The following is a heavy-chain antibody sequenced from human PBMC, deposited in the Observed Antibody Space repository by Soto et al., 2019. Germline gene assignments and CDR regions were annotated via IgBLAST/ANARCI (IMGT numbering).Heavy chain of an antibody. J-gene: IGHJ4*02. CDR2: IYYSGST. CDR1: GGSISSYY. CDR3: ARGGHRNGDYEMGTIDY. D-gene: IGHD4-17*01. Sequence: SETLSLTCTVSGGSISSYYWSWIRQPPGKGLEWIGYIYYSGSTNYNPSLKSRVTISVDTSKNQFSLKLSSVTAADTAVYYCARGGHRNGDYEMGTIDYWGQGTLVTVSS. V-gene: IGHV4-59*08.